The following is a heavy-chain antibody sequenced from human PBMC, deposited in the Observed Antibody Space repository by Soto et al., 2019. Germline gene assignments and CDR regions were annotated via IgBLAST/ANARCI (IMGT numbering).Heavy chain of an antibody. CDR1: GYSFTSYW. J-gene: IGHJ4*02. Sequence: PGESLKISXKGSGYSFTSYWISWVRQMPGKGLEWMGRIDPSDSYTNYSPSFQGHVTISADKSISTAYLQWSSLKASDTAMYYCARRDDFWSDFDYWGQGTLVTVSS. CDR3: ARRDDFWSDFDY. V-gene: IGHV5-10-1*01. CDR2: IDPSDSYT. D-gene: IGHD3-3*01.